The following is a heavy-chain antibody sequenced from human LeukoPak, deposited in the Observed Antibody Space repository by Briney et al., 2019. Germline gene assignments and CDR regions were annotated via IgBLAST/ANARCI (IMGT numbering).Heavy chain of an antibody. D-gene: IGHD2-15*01. CDR3: ARAQTVVAATPGGY. Sequence: ASVKVSCKASGYTFTSYGISWVRQAPGQGLEWMGWISAYNGNTNYAQKLQGRVTMTTDTSTSTAYMELSRLVSDDTAVYYCARAQTVVAATPGGYWGQGTLVTVSS. CDR2: ISAYNGNT. CDR1: GYTFTSYG. J-gene: IGHJ4*02. V-gene: IGHV1-18*01.